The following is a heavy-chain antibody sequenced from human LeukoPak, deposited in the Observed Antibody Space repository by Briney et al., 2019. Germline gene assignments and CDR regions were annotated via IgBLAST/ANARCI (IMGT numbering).Heavy chain of an antibody. CDR2: IYYSGST. D-gene: IGHD2-15*01. V-gene: IGHV4-59*12. Sequence: SSETLSLTCTVSGDSITSYYWSWIRQPPRKGLEWIGYIYYSGSTNYNPSLKSRVTISVDTSKNQFSLKLSSVTAADTAVYYCARDVFGCSGGSCYSRGSTSFDCWGQGTLVTASS. CDR3: ARDVFGCSGGSCYSRGSTSFDC. J-gene: IGHJ4*02. CDR1: GDSITSYY.